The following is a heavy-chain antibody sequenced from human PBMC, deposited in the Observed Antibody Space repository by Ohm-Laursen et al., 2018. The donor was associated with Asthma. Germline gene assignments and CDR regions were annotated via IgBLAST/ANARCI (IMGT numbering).Heavy chain of an antibody. V-gene: IGHV3-30*03. CDR2: ISYDGSNK. Sequence: SLRLSCAASGFTFSSYGMHWVRQAPGRGLEWVAVISYDGSNKYYADSVKGRFTISRDDSKNTLYLQMNSLRPDDTAVYYCARDVMEWYLPAFDFWGQGTLVTVSS. J-gene: IGHJ4*02. CDR1: GFTFSSYG. D-gene: IGHD3-3*01. CDR3: ARDVMEWYLPAFDF.